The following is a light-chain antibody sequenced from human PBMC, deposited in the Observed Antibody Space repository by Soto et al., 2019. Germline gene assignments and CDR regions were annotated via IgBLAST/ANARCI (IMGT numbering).Light chain of an antibody. Sequence: DIQMTQSPSTLSGSVGDRVTITCRASQTISSWLAWYQQKPGKAPKLLIYAASSLQSGVPSTFSGSGSGTDFTLTISSLKPEDFETYYCQQSYSTPYTFGQGTKVDIK. CDR1: QTISSW. J-gene: IGKJ2*01. V-gene: IGKV1-39*01. CDR2: AAS. CDR3: QQSYSTPYT.